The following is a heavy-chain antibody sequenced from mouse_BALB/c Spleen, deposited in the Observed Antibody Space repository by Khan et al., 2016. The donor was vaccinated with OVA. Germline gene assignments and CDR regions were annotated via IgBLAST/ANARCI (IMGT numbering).Heavy chain of an antibody. Sequence: EVQLQESGPGLVKPSQSLSLTCTVTGYSITSDYAWNWIRQFPGNKLEWMAYITYSGSTGYNPSLKGRISITRDTSKNQFFLQLNSVTTEDTATXCSARDYGSSYLFFDYWGQGTTLTVSS. CDR3: ARDYGSSYLFFDY. V-gene: IGHV3-2*02. J-gene: IGHJ2*01. CDR2: ITYSGST. CDR1: GYSITSDYA. D-gene: IGHD1-1*01.